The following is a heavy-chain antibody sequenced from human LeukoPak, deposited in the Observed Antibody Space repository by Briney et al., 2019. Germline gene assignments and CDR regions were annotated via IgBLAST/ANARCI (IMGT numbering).Heavy chain of an antibody. CDR1: GYTFTGYY. J-gene: IGHJ4*02. D-gene: IGHD1-14*01. CDR3: ARGTYGGTFFDY. V-gene: IGHV1-2*02. CDR2: INPNSGGT. Sequence: ASVRVSCKASGYTFTGYYMHWVRQAPGQGLEWMGWINPNSGGTNYAQKFQGRVTMTRDTSISTAYMELSRLRSDDTAVYYCARGTYGGTFFDYWGQGTLVTVSS.